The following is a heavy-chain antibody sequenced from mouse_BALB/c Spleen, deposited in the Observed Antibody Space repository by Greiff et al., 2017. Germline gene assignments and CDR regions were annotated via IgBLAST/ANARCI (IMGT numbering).Heavy chain of an antibody. D-gene: IGHD6-1*01. V-gene: IGHV5-4*02. CDR2: ISDGGSYT. Sequence: EVKVVESGGGLVKPGGSLKLSCAASGFTFSDYYMYWVRQTPEKRLEWVATISDGGSYTYYPDSVKGRFTISRDNAKNNLYLQMSSLKSEDTAMYYCARTLANYYAMDYWGQGTSVTVSS. CDR3: ARTLANYYAMDY. J-gene: IGHJ4*01. CDR1: GFTFSDYY.